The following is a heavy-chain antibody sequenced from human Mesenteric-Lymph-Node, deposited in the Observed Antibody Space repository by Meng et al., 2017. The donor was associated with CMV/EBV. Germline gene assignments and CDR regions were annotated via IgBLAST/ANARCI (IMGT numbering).Heavy chain of an antibody. CDR2: ISWNSGSI. CDR1: GFTFDDSA. V-gene: IGHV3-9*01. D-gene: IGHD3-9*01. J-gene: IGHJ6*02. CDR3: ARGLDPIYYDILTGYYIYYYGMDV. Sequence: GGSLLSCAASGFTFDDSAMHWVRQAPGKGLEWVSGISWNSGSIGYADSVKDRFTISRDNAKNSLYLQMNSLRSEDTAVYYCARGLDPIYYDILTGYYIYYYGMDVWGQGTTVTVSS.